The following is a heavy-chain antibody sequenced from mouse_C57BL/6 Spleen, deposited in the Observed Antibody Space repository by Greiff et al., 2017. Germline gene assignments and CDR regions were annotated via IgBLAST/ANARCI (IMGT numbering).Heavy chain of an antibody. CDR2: FHPYNDDT. V-gene: IGHV1-47*01. CDR3: ARNGYYEGQNYFDY. Sequence: QVQLQQSGAELVKPGASVKMSCKASGYTFTTYPIEWMKQNHGKSLEWIGNFHPYNDDTKYNEKFKGKATLTVDKSSSTVYLELSRLTSDDSAVYYCARNGYYEGQNYFDYWGQGTTLTVSS. D-gene: IGHD2-3*01. J-gene: IGHJ2*01. CDR1: GYTFTTYP.